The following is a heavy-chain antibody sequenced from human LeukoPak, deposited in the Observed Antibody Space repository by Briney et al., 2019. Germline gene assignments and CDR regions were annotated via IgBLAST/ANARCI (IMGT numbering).Heavy chain of an antibody. V-gene: IGHV4-34*01. CDR1: GGSFSGYY. CDR3: ASRRGSA. CDR2: INHSGST. J-gene: IGHJ5*02. Sequence: SETLSLTCAVYGGSFSGYYWSWIRQLPGKGLEWIGEINHSGSTNYNQSLKSRVTISVDTSKNQFSLKLSSVTAADTAVYYCASRRGSAWGQGTLVTVSS. D-gene: IGHD3-16*01.